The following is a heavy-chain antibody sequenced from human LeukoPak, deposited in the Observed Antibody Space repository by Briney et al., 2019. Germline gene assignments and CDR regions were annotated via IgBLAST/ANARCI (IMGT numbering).Heavy chain of an antibody. CDR3: ARHGDYYDT. D-gene: IGHD3-22*01. CDR2: IYSSGSA. J-gene: IGHJ1*01. CDR1: GASINNNF. V-gene: IGHV4-59*08. Sequence: AETETLTCTVSGASINNNFWTWIRQPPGKGLEWIGYIYSSGSANSNPSLKSRVIISGDTSKNQISLNLTSVTAADTAVYFCARHGDYYDTWGDGTPASPSS.